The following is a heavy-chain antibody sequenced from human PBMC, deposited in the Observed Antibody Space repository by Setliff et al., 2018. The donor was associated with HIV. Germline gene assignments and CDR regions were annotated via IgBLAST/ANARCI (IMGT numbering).Heavy chain of an antibody. D-gene: IGHD2-21*01. CDR3: ARGILFFYYMDI. CDR1: GASMSSYF. J-gene: IGHJ6*03. Sequence: PSETLSLTCTVSGASMSSYFWSWVRQTPGKGLVWIGYVLSSGSATYNPSLKSRVAMSVDTSKNQFSLSLASPTAADTAVYYCARGILFFYYMDIWGRGTTVTVSS. V-gene: IGHV4-59*08. CDR2: VLSSGSA.